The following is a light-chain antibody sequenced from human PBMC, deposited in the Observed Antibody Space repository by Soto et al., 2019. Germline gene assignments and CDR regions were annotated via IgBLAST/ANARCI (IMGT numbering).Light chain of an antibody. Sequence: EIVLTQSPGILSLSPGERASLSCRASQSVSSNYLACYQQKPGQAPMLLIYGASSRATGIPDRFSGSGSGTDFTLTVSRLEPEDFAVYYCQQYGSSPLTFGGGTRVQIK. J-gene: IGKJ4*01. V-gene: IGKV3-20*01. CDR2: GAS. CDR3: QQYGSSPLT. CDR1: QSVSSNY.